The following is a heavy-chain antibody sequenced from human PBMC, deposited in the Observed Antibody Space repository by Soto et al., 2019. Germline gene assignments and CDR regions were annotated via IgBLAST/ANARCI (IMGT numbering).Heavy chain of an antibody. J-gene: IGHJ2*01. V-gene: IGHV1-18*01. D-gene: IGHD4-17*01. CDR1: GYTFTSYG. CDR2: ISAYNGNT. Sequence: ASVKVSCKASGYTFTSYGISWVRQAPGQGLEWMGWISAYNGNTNYAQKLQGRVTMTTDTSTSTAYMEPRSLRPDDTAVYYCAIYFLMIRRPPRSTPFPTRRSSDL. CDR3: AIYFLMIRRPPRSTPFPTRRSSDL.